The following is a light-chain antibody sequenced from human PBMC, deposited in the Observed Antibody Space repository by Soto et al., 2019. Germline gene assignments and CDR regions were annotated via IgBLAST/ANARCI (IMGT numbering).Light chain of an antibody. CDR2: GAS. V-gene: IGKV3-20*01. Sequence: EIVLTQSPGTLSLSPGERVTLSCRASQSVSSSYLAWYQQKPGQAPRLLIYGASTRATGIPDRFSGSGSGTDFTLTISRLEPDDFATYYCQQYDSYSRTFGQGTKVDIK. CDR1: QSVSSSY. CDR3: QQYDSYSRT. J-gene: IGKJ1*01.